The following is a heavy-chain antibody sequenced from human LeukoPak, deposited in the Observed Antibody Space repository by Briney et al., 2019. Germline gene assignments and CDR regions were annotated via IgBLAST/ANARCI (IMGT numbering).Heavy chain of an antibody. CDR2: ISFGGNTA. J-gene: IGHJ5*01. CDR1: GSTFSHYY. CDR3: AKDYDRNEAAANFDS. Sequence: RPGGSLRLSCAVFGSTFSHYYMSWIRQAPGKGLEWISYISFGGNTAFYADSLKGRITISRDNTKNLVFLEMNNLRAEDTAVYYCAKDYDRNEAAANFDSWGQGILVTVSS. V-gene: IGHV3-11*04. D-gene: IGHD6-13*01.